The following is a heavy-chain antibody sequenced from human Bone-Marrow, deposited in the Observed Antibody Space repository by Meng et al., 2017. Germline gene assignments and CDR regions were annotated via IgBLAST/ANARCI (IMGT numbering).Heavy chain of an antibody. J-gene: IGHJ6*02. CDR3: ARDRSYNSGGGMDV. CDR2: INSDGSST. V-gene: IGHV3-74*01. D-gene: IGHD6-19*01. Sequence: GEALKISCAASGFTFSSYWMHWVRQAPGKGLVWVSRINSDGSSTSYADSVKGRFTISRDNAKNTLYLQMNSLRAEDTAVYYCARDRSYNSGGGMDVWGQGTTVTVSS. CDR1: GFTFSSYW.